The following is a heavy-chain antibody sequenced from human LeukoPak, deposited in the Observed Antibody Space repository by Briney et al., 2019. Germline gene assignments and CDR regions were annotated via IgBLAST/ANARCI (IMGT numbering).Heavy chain of an antibody. J-gene: IGHJ4*02. CDR2: IIPIFGTA. D-gene: IGHD3-22*01. Sequence: SVKVSCKASGGTFSSYAISWVRQAPGQGLEWMGRIIPIFGTANYAQKFQGRVTITTDESTSTAYMELSSLRSEDTAVYYCATNNDSSGYYGYWRQGTLVTVSS. CDR3: ATNNDSSGYYGY. V-gene: IGHV1-69*05. CDR1: GGTFSSYA.